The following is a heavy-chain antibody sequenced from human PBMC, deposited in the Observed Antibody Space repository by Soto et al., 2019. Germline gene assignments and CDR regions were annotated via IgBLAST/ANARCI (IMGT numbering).Heavy chain of an antibody. Sequence: QLQLQESGSGLVKPSQTLSLTCAVSGGSISSGGYSWSWIRQPPGKGLEWIGYIYHSGSTYYNPSLKSRVTISVDRSKNQFSLKLSSVTAADTAVYYCASSVDTAMVKLGAFDIWGQGTMVTVSS. CDR3: ASSVDTAMVKLGAFDI. J-gene: IGHJ3*02. D-gene: IGHD5-18*01. V-gene: IGHV4-30-2*01. CDR2: IYHSGST. CDR1: GGSISSGGYS.